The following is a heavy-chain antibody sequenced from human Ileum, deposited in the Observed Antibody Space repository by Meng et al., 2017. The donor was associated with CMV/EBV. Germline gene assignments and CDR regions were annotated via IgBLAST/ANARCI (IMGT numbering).Heavy chain of an antibody. Sequence: MNWVRQAPGKGPEWVSSISSSSSYIYYADSVKGRFTISRDNAKNSLYLQMNSLRAEDTAVYYCARGPRYCSSTSCYTGGMYNWFDPWGQGTLVTVSS. CDR2: ISSSSSYI. J-gene: IGHJ5*02. V-gene: IGHV3-21*01. D-gene: IGHD2-2*02. CDR3: ARGPRYCSSTSCYTGGMYNWFDP.